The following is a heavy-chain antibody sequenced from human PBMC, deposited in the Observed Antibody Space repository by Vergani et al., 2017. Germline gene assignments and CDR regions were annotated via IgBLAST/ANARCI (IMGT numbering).Heavy chain of an antibody. D-gene: IGHD3-22*01. CDR1: SFKLGDYA. CDR2: ISATGDENT. Sequence: VQLVESGGGVVQPGRSLRLSCTPSSFKLGDYAMIWVRQAPGKGLEWVSGISATGDENTDYADSVKGRFTISRDNSKSTLFLQMNGLTSEDTAVYYCARDRRGSLQTHRGYYYDSSGDWLFDPWGQGTLVTVSS. V-gene: IGHV3-23*04. CDR3: ARDRRGSLQTHRGYYYDSSGDWLFDP. J-gene: IGHJ5*02.